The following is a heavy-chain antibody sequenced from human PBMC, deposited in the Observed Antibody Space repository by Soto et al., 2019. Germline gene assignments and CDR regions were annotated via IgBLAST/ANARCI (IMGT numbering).Heavy chain of an antibody. CDR3: ARVSAESPADYFHAMDV. J-gene: IGHJ6*02. V-gene: IGHV6-1*01. Sequence: SQTLSLTCAIFGDSVSSSSAAWNWIRQSPSRGLEWLGRTYYRSKWYNDYAVSVKSRININPDTSKNQFSLQLNSVTPEDTAVYYCARVSAESPADYFHAMDVGGQGTTVTVSS. D-gene: IGHD3-16*02. CDR1: GDSVSSSSAA. CDR2: TYYRSKWYN.